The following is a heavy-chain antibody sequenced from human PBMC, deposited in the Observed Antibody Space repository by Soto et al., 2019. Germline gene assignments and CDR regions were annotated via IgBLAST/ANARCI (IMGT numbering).Heavy chain of an antibody. V-gene: IGHV2-5*02. J-gene: IGHJ4*02. D-gene: IGHD3-3*01. CDR3: AHRVLRTVVGLVPPTAISFDL. CDR2: IYCVDDK. Sequence: QITLNESGPAVVRPTETLTLTCRFAGFSLTNSGLGVGWIRQSPGKAPEGLALIYCVDDKRYSASLKSRLTITKATSKNQVVLTVAHLDPTDTATSYCAHRVLRTVVGLVPPTAISFDLWSQGTPVAVSS. CDR1: GFSLTNSGLG.